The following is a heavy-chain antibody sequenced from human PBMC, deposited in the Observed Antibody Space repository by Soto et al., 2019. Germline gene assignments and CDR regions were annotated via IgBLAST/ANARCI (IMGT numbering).Heavy chain of an antibody. CDR2: INAGNGNT. CDR1: GYTFTSYA. D-gene: IGHD2-15*01. V-gene: IGHV1-3*01. CDR3: ARDCSGGSCYGDLDY. J-gene: IGHJ4*02. Sequence: ASVKVSCKASGYTFTSYAMHWVRQAPGQRLEWMGWINAGNGNTKYSQEFQGRVTITRDTSASTAYMELSSLRSEDTAVYYCARDCSGGSCYGDLDYWGQGTLVTVSS.